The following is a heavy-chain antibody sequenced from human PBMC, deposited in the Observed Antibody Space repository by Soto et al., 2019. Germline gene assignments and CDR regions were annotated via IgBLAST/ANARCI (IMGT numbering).Heavy chain of an antibody. CDR2: ISYDGSNK. CDR1: GFTVSSYG. CDR3: AKGAGATLYNWFDP. V-gene: IGHV3-30*18. D-gene: IGHD1-26*01. Sequence: QVQLVESGGGVVQPGRSLRLSCAASGFTVSSYGMHWVRQAPGKGLEWVAVISYDGSNKYYADSVKGRFTISRDNSKNTLYLQMNSLRAEDTAVYYWAKGAGATLYNWFDPWGQGTLVTVSS. J-gene: IGHJ5*02.